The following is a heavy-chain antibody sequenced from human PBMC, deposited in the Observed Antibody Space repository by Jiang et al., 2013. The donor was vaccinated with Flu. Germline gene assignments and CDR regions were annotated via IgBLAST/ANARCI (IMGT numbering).Heavy chain of an antibody. CDR2: IYWDDDK. CDR3: AHVSFWFGDLSDYYFDE. J-gene: IGHJ4*02. D-gene: IGHD3-10*01. Sequence: KPTQTLTLTCTFSGFSLSTSGMCVSWIRQPPGKALEWLAVIYWDDDKRYSPSVNDRLSISKDTSKNQVVLKMTNVDPVDTATYYCAHVSFWFGDLSDYYFDEWGQGTLVTVSS. CDR1: GFSLSTSGMC. V-gene: IGHV2-5*08.